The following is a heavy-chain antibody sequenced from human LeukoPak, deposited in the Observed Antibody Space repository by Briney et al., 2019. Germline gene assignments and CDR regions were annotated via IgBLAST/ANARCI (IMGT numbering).Heavy chain of an antibody. J-gene: IGHJ1*01. CDR2: ISGSGGST. CDR3: AKDWFDDFWSGYLAEYFQH. CDR1: GFTFSSYA. Sequence: GGSLRLSCAASGFTFSSYAMSWVRQAPGKGLEWVSAISGSGGSTFYADSVKGRFTISRDNSKNTLYLQMNSLRAEDTAVYYCAKDWFDDFWSGYLAEYFQHWGQGTLVTVSS. V-gene: IGHV3-23*01. D-gene: IGHD3-3*01.